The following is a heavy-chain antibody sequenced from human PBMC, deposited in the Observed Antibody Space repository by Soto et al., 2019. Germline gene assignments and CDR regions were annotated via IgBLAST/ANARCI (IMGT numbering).Heavy chain of an antibody. Sequence: GGSLRLSCAASGFTFSSYSMNWVRQAPGKGLEWVSSISSSSSYIYYADSVKGRFTISRDNAKNSLYLQMNSLRAEDTAVYYCARAEYYDFWSGYYTGLGYYYYYMDVWGKGTTVTVSS. D-gene: IGHD3-3*01. J-gene: IGHJ6*03. CDR3: ARAEYYDFWSGYYTGLGYYYYYMDV. CDR1: GFTFSSYS. CDR2: ISSSSSYI. V-gene: IGHV3-21*01.